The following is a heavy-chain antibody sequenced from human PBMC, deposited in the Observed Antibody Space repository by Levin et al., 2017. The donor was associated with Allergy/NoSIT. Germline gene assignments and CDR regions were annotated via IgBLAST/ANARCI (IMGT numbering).Heavy chain of an antibody. CDR3: ARIVVVITTGWFDP. J-gene: IGHJ5*02. Sequence: SVKVSCKASGGTFSSYAISWVRQAPGQGLEWMGGIIPIFGTANYAQKFQGRVTITADESTSTAYMELSSLRSEDTAVYYCARIVVVITTGWFDPWGQGTLVTVSS. CDR1: GGTFSSYA. D-gene: IGHD3-22*01. V-gene: IGHV1-69*13. CDR2: IIPIFGTA.